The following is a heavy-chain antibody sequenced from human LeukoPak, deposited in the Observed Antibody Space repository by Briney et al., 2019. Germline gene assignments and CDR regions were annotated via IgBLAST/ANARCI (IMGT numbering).Heavy chain of an antibody. D-gene: IGHD2-15*01. J-gene: IGHJ4*02. Sequence: ASVKVSCKTSGYTFTGYYMHWVRQAPGQGLEWMGWINPNSGGTNYAQKFQGRVTMTRDTSISTVYMELSRLRSDDTAVYYCAVVAARAGGGYWGQGTLVTVSS. CDR3: AVVAARAGGGY. V-gene: IGHV1-2*02. CDR2: INPNSGGT. CDR1: GYTFTGYY.